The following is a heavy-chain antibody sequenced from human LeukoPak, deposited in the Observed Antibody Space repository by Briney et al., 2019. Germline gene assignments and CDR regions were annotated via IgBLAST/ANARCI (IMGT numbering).Heavy chain of an antibody. D-gene: IGHD3-22*01. CDR2: VWFDGSKK. J-gene: IGHJ4*02. CDR1: GFTFSSYG. CDR3: TTRGF. V-gene: IGHV3-33*01. Sequence: PGGSLRLSCAASGFTFSSYGMHWVRQAPGKGLEWVAVVWFDGSKKYSADSVKGRITVSRDDSKNTLYLQMNSLRAEDTAVYYCTTRGFWGQGTLATVSS.